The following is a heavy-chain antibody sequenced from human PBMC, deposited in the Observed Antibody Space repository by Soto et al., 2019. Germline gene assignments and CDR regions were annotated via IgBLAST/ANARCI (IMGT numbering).Heavy chain of an antibody. D-gene: IGHD3-9*01. CDR3: ARVDHRGYFAILTDY. Sequence: SETLSLTCTVSGDSLSSGGHYWSWTRQHPGKGLEWIGHIYDSVNTYYSPSLRSRVTISADMSKNQFSLNLRSVTAADTAVYYCARVDHRGYFAILTDYWGQGTLVTVSS. CDR1: GDSLSSGGHY. CDR2: IYDSVNT. V-gene: IGHV4-31*03. J-gene: IGHJ4*02.